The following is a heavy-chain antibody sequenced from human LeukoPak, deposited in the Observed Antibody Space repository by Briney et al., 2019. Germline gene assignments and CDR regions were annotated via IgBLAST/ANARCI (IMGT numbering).Heavy chain of an antibody. Sequence: ASVKVSCKTSGYTFSGNYIYWVRQAPGQGLEWMGWINPNSGDTNYAQKFQGRVSMTRDTYISTAYMDLSSLISDDTAVYYCARGGSSSGSYYYGVDAWGQGTTVTVSS. J-gene: IGHJ6*02. D-gene: IGHD3-10*01. CDR2: INPNSGDT. CDR1: GYTFSGNY. V-gene: IGHV1-2*02. CDR3: ARGGSSSGSYYYGVDA.